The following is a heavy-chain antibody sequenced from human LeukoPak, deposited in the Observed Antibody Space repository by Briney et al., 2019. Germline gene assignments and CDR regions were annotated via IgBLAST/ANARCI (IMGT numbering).Heavy chain of an antibody. J-gene: IGHJ4*02. D-gene: IGHD2-2*01. CDR2: IRYDGSNK. CDR3: AKDRCSSTSCYPSSDPSYYFDY. CDR1: GFTFSSYG. Sequence: GGSLRLSCAASGFTFSSYGMHWVRQAPGKGLEWVAFIRYDGSNKYYADSVKGRFTISRDNSKNTLYLQMNSLRAEDTAVYYCAKDRCSSTSCYPSSDPSYYFDYWGQGTLVTVSS. V-gene: IGHV3-30*02.